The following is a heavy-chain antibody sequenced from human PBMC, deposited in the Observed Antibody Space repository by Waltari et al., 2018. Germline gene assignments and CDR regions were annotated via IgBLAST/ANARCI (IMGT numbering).Heavy chain of an antibody. V-gene: IGHV3-23*04. CDR3: AKDLGGFSGSHWYFDL. CDR2: ISGSDGRT. Sequence: EVQLVESGGGLVQPGGSLRLSCAASGFPFRSEAMSWVRQAPGRWLEWVSSISGSDGRTNYADSAKGRFTISRDNVKNTLFLQMNSLRADDAAVYYCAKDLGGFSGSHWYFDLWGRGTLVTVSS. J-gene: IGHJ2*01. D-gene: IGHD5-12*01. CDR1: GFPFRSEA.